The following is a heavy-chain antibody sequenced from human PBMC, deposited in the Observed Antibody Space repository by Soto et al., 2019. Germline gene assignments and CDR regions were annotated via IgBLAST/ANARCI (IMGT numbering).Heavy chain of an antibody. D-gene: IGHD4-17*01. V-gene: IGHV4-31*03. CDR2: IYYSGST. Sequence: KPSETLSLTCTVSGGSISSGGYYWSWIRQHPGKGLEWIGYIYYSGSTYYNPSLKSRVTISVDTSKNQFSLKLSSVTAADTAVYYCARDRDYGGKPPARFYFDYWGQGTLVTVSS. J-gene: IGHJ4*02. CDR1: GGSISSGGYY. CDR3: ARDRDYGGKPPARFYFDY.